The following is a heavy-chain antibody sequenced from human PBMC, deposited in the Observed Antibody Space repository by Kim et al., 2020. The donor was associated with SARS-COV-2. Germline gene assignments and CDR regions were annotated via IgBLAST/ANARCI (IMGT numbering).Heavy chain of an antibody. CDR1: GYTFTSYW. Sequence: GESLKISCKTSGYTFTSYWIGWVRQMPGKGLEWMGILYPSDSTTKYSPSFKGQVSLSADKSISTAYLQWNSLKASDTAIYYCARPSRGGTYESWGQGTVVTVSS. V-gene: IGHV5-51*01. J-gene: IGHJ5*02. D-gene: IGHD2-21*01. CDR3: ARPSRGGTYES. CDR2: LYPSDSTT.